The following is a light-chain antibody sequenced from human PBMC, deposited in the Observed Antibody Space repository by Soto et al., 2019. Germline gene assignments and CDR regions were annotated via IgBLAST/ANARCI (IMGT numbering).Light chain of an antibody. CDR2: AAS. J-gene: IGKJ1*01. V-gene: IGKV1-39*01. CDR3: QQSYTTPWT. CDR1: QSLRIY. Sequence: DIQVTQSPSSLSASVGDRVTITCRASQSLRIYLSWYQQKPGKAPKYLIYAASNLQSGVPSRFSGSGSGTDFTLTISSLQPEDSATYYCQQSYTTPWTFGQGTKVEI.